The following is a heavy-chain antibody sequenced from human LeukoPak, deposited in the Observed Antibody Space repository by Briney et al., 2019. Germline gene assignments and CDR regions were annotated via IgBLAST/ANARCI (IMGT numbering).Heavy chain of an antibody. V-gene: IGHV4-31*11. CDR2: IYYSGST. CDR3: ARSSGKAAYYYYYMDV. D-gene: IGHD2-15*01. J-gene: IGHJ6*03. CDR1: GGSFTDYY. Sequence: SETLSLTCAVYGGSFTDYYWSWIRQHPGKGLEWIGCIYYSGSTYYNPSLKSRVTISVGTSKNQFSLKLSSVTAADTAVYYCARSSGKAAYYYYYMDVWGKGTTVTVSS.